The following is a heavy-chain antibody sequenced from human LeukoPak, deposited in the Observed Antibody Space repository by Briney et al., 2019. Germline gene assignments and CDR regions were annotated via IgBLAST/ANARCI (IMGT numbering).Heavy chain of an antibody. CDR3: ASSSESGYYTLDYFDY. CDR1: GYTFTSYG. D-gene: IGHD3-3*01. J-gene: IGHJ4*02. Sequence: GASVKVSCKASGYTFTSYGISWVRQAPGQGLEWMGWISAYNGNTNYAQKFQGRVTITADESTSTAYMELSSLRSEDTAVYYCASSSESGYYTLDYFDYWGQGTLVTVSS. CDR2: ISAYNGNT. V-gene: IGHV1-18*01.